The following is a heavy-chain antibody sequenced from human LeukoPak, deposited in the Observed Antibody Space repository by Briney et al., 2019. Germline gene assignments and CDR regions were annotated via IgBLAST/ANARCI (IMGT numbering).Heavy chain of an antibody. CDR1: GDSIGRYY. V-gene: IGHV4-59*08. Sequence: PSETLSLICTVSGDSIGRYYWSWIRQPPGKGLEWIRYISYSGRNNSNPSLKSLVTISVDTSWNQFYLRLDSVTAADTAVYYCARLVDTAMVPDYYYGMDVWGPGTTVTVSS. J-gene: IGHJ6*02. D-gene: IGHD5-18*01. CDR3: ARLVDTAMVPDYYYGMDV. CDR2: ISYSGRN.